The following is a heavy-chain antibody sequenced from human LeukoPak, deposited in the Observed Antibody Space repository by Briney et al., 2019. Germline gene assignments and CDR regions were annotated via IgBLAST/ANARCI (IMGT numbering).Heavy chain of an antibody. CDR1: GFTVSSNY. Sequence: GGSLRLSCAVSGFTVSSNYMSWVRQAPGEGLEWVSVIYSGGSTYCADSVKGRFTISRDNSRDTLYLHMNSLRAEGTAVYYCARGGGAFCGTDCYRNFDYWGQGTLVTVSS. D-gene: IGHD2-21*02. V-gene: IGHV3-66*01. J-gene: IGHJ4*02. CDR2: IYSGGST. CDR3: ARGGGAFCGTDCYRNFDY.